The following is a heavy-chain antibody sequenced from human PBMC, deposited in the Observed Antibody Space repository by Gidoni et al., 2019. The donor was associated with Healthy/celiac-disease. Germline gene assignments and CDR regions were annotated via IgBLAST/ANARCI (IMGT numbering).Heavy chain of an antibody. V-gene: IGHV4-38-2*02. CDR1: GYSISSGYY. D-gene: IGHD5-12*01. Sequence: QVQLQESGPGLVKPSETLSLTCTVSGYSISSGYYWGWIRQPPGKGLEWIGSIYHSGSTYYNPSLKSRVTISVDTSKNQFSLKLSSVTAADTAVYYCARDKGAERWLQFDSYFDYWGQGTLVTVSS. J-gene: IGHJ4*02. CDR2: IYHSGST. CDR3: ARDKGAERWLQFDSYFDY.